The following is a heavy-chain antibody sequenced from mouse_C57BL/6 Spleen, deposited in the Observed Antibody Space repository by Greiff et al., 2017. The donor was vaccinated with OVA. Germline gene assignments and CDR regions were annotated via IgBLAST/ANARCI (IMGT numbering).Heavy chain of an antibody. CDR2: INPYNGDT. CDR3: ARETTEEPTGFAD. V-gene: IGHV1-20*01. D-gene: IGHD2-12*01. J-gene: IGHJ3*01. Sequence: VQLQQSGPELVKPGDSVKISCKASGYSFTGYFMNWVMQSHGKSLEWIGRINPYNGDTFYNQKFKGKATLTVDKSSSTAHMELRSLTCEDSAVYYCARETTEEPTGFADRGQGTMVTVSA. CDR1: GYSFTGYF.